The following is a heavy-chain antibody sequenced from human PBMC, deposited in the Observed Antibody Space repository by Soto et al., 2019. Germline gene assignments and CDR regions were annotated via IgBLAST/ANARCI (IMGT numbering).Heavy chain of an antibody. CDR1: GFTVSSNY. V-gene: IGHV3-66*01. D-gene: IGHD3-10*01. CDR2: IYSGGST. J-gene: IGHJ4*02. Sequence: GGSLRLSCAASGFTVSSNYMSWVRQAPGKGLEWVSVIYSGGSTYYADSVKGRFTISRDNSKNTLYLQMNSLRAEDTAVYYCEREIRYGSGSQSDYWGQGTLVTVSS. CDR3: EREIRYGSGSQSDY.